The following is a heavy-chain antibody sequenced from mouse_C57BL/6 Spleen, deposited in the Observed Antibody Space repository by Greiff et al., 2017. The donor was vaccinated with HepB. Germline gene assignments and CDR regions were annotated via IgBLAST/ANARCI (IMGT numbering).Heavy chain of an antibody. D-gene: IGHD2-2*01. V-gene: IGHV1-15*01. Sequence: VKLQQSGAELVRPGASVTLSCKASGYTFTDYEMHWVKQTPVHGLEWIGAIDPETGGTAYNQKFKGKAILTADKSSSTAYMELRSLTSEDSAVDYCTRDMVTTRGYAMDYWGQGTSVTVSS. CDR2: IDPETGGT. J-gene: IGHJ4*01. CDR1: GYTFTDYE. CDR3: TRDMVTTRGYAMDY.